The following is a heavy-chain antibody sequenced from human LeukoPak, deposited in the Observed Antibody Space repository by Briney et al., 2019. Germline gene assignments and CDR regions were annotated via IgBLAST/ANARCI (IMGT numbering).Heavy chain of an antibody. D-gene: IGHD1-26*01. V-gene: IGHV1-46*01. CDR3: ARNSGSYLGIDY. CDR1: GYTFTSYY. Sequence: ASVKVSCKASGYTFTSYYMHWVRQAPGQGLEWMGIINPSGGSTSYAQKFQGRVTMTRDMSTSTVYMELSSLRSEDTAVYYCARNSGSYLGIDYWGQGTLVNVSS. J-gene: IGHJ4*02. CDR2: INPSGGST.